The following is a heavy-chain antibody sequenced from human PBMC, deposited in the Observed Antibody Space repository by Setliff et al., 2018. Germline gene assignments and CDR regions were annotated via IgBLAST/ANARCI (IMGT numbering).Heavy chain of an antibody. CDR3: ARVLVLGYNWFDP. CDR2: INYSGRN. V-gene: IGHV4-39*02. J-gene: IGHJ5*02. D-gene: IGHD3-10*01. Sequence: PSETLSLTCNVSGGSFSTSSDYWGWIRQPPGKGLEWIGSINYSGRNHYNPSLKSRVTIFADTSKNQFSLLLNSVTAADMAVYFCARVLVLGYNWFDPWGQGTLVTVSS. CDR1: GGSFSTSSDY.